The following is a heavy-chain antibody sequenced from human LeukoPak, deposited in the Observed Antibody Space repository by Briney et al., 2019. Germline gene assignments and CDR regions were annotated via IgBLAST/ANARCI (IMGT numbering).Heavy chain of an antibody. CDR1: GFTFSSYA. V-gene: IGHV3-23*01. Sequence: GGSLRLSCAASGFTFSSYAMSWVRQAPGKGLEWVSAISGSGGSTYYADSVKGRFTISRDNAKNSLYLQMNSLRAEDTAVYYCARDFGGSSSWYPYYYYGMDVWGQGTTVTVSS. D-gene: IGHD6-13*01. CDR3: ARDFGGSSSWYPYYYYGMDV. CDR2: ISGSGGST. J-gene: IGHJ6*02.